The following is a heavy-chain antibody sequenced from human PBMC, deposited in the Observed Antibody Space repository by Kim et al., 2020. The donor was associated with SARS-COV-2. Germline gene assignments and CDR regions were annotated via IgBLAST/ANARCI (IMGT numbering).Heavy chain of an antibody. CDR1: GYTFTSYG. D-gene: IGHD3-10*01. CDR3: ARVPLTMVRGVWWFDP. Sequence: ASVKVSCKASGYTFTSYGISWVRQAPGQGLEWMGWISAYNGNTNYAQKLQGRVTMTTDTSTSTAYMELRSLRSDDTAVYYCARVPLTMVRGVWWFDPWGQGTLVTVSS. V-gene: IGHV1-18*01. J-gene: IGHJ5*02. CDR2: ISAYNGNT.